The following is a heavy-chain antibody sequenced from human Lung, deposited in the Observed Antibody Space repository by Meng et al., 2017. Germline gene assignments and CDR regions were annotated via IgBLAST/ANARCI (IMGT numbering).Heavy chain of an antibody. V-gene: IGHV4-30-4*01. J-gene: IGHJ2*01. CDR3: ARGQKGYFDL. CDR2: IYNSGST. Sequence: QLQGPGPGLFKPSQTLPLTCTVSGGSISSSNYYWSWIRQPPGKGLEWSGHIYNSGSTYYNPSLKSRITISVDTSKNQFSLKLSSVTAADTAVYYCARGQKGYFDLWGRGTLVTASS. CDR1: GGSISSSNYY.